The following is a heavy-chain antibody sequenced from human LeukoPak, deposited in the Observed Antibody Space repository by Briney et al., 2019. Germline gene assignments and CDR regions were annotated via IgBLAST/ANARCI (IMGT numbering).Heavy chain of an antibody. V-gene: IGHV4-38-2*02. CDR1: GYSISSGYY. D-gene: IGHD4-17*01. Sequence: SETLSLTCTVSGYSISSGYYWGWIRQPPGKGLEWIGSIYHSGSTYYNPSLKSRVTISVDTSKNQFSLKLSSVTAADTAVYYCAYGDYPSDYFDYWGQGTLVTVSS. J-gene: IGHJ4*02. CDR3: AYGDYPSDYFDY. CDR2: IYHSGST.